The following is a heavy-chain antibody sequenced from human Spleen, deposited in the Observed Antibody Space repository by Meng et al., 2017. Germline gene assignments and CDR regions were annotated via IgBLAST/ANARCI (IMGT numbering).Heavy chain of an antibody. CDR1: GFTFDDYA. V-gene: IGHV3-9*01. CDR3: ARDSSGFYSQDYFYAIDI. J-gene: IGHJ6*02. D-gene: IGHD3-22*01. Sequence: SLKISCAASGFTFDDYAMHWVRQAPGKGLEWVSGISWNSGSIGYADSVQGRFAISRDNAKNSLYLQMNSLRAEDTALYYCARDSSGFYSQDYFYAIDIWGQGATVTVSS. CDR2: ISWNSGSI.